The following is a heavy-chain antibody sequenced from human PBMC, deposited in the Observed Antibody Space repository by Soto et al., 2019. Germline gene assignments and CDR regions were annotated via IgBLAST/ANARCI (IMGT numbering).Heavy chain of an antibody. V-gene: IGHV3-15*01. CDR3: TTDNPEWLSPFDP. J-gene: IGHJ5*02. D-gene: IGHD3-3*01. CDR1: GFTFSNAW. CDR2: IKSKTDGGTT. Sequence: GSLRLSCAASGFTFSNAWMSWVRQAPGKGLEWVGRIKSKTDGGTTDYAAPVKGRFTISRDDSKNTLYLQMNSLKTEDTAVYYCTTDNPEWLSPFDPWGQGTLVTVSS.